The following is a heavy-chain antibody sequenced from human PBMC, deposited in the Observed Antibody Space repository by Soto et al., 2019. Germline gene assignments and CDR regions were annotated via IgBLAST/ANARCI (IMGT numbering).Heavy chain of an antibody. CDR2: IIPVFQTA. CDR3: ARGGSGYTWFNEF. D-gene: IGHD3-22*01. J-gene: IGHJ4*02. V-gene: IGHV1-69*13. CDR1: GYTLTELS. Sequence: SVKVSCKVSGYTLTELSMHWVRQVPGQGLEWMGGIIPVFQTAYYTQRFQGRVTITADESTNTAYMELSSLRSEDTAIYYRARGGSGYTWFNEFWGQGTLVTVSS.